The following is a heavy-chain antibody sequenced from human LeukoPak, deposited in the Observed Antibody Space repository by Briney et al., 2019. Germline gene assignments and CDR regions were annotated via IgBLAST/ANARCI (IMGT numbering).Heavy chain of an antibody. Sequence: SGGSLRLSCAASGFTFSSYAMSWVRQAPGKGLEWVSAISGSGGSTYYADSVKGWFTISRDNSKNTLYLQMNSLRAEDTAVYYCAKDFIATYYFDYWGQGTLVTVSS. CDR2: ISGSGGST. CDR1: GFTFSSYA. J-gene: IGHJ4*02. V-gene: IGHV3-23*01. CDR3: AKDFIATYYFDY. D-gene: IGHD6-13*01.